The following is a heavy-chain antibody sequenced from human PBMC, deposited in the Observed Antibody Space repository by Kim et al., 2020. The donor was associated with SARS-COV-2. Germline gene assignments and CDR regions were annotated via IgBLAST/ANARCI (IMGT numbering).Heavy chain of an antibody. CDR2: TRSKAYGGTT. CDR1: GFTFGDYA. CDR3: TRETPRSYNY. D-gene: IGHD2-15*01. Sequence: GGSLRLSCTTSGFTFGDYAMSWVRQATGKGLEWVGVTRSKAYGGTTECAASVKGRFTISRDDSKSIPYLQMNSLKTEDTAVYYCTRETPRSYNYWGQGTLVTVSS. J-gene: IGHJ4*02. V-gene: IGHV3-49*04.